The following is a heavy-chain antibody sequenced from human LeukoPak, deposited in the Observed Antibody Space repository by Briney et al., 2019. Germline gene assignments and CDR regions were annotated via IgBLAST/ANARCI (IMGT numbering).Heavy chain of an antibody. D-gene: IGHD6-19*01. CDR2: IYYSGST. Sequence: SETLSLTCTVSGGSISSYYWSWIRQPPGKGLEWIGYIYYSGSTNYNPSLKSRVTISVDTSKNQFSLQLNSVTPEDTAVYYCAREPSSVAGTLFDYWGQGTLVTVSS. CDR1: GGSISSYY. CDR3: AREPSSVAGTLFDY. V-gene: IGHV4-59*12. J-gene: IGHJ4*02.